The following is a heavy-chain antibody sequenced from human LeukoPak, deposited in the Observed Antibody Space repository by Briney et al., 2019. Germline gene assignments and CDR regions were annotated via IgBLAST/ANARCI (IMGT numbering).Heavy chain of an antibody. J-gene: IGHJ4*02. D-gene: IGHD3-9*01. CDR2: IYTSGST. CDR1: GGSISSGSYY. Sequence: PSETLSLTCTVSGGSISSGSYYWSWIQQPAGKGLEWIGRIYTSGSTNYNPSLKSRVTISVDTSKNQFSLKLSSVTAADTAVYYCALYFDWLSAFDYWGQGTLVTVSS. CDR3: ALYFDWLSAFDY. V-gene: IGHV4-61*02.